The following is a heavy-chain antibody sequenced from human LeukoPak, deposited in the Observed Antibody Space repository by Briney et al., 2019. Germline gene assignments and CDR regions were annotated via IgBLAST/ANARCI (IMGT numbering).Heavy chain of an antibody. CDR3: ARGNVDTAIYAFDI. Sequence: PSETLSLTCTVSGGSISSSSYYWGWIRQPPGKGLEWIGSIYYSGSPYYNPPLKSRVTISVDTSKNQFSLKLSSVTAADTAVYYCARGNVDTAIYAFDIWGQGTMVTVSS. CDR1: GGSISSSSYY. CDR2: IYYSGSP. V-gene: IGHV4-39*07. J-gene: IGHJ3*02. D-gene: IGHD5-18*01.